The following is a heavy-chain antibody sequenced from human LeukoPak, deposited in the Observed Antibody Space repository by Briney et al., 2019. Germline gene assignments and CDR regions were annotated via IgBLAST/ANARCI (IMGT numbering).Heavy chain of an antibody. CDR3: ARDRSYYYDSSGYNY. CDR2: ISAYNGNT. J-gene: IGHJ4*02. Sequence: ASVKVSCKASGYTFTSYGISWVRQAPGQGLEWMGWISAYNGNTNYAQKLQGRVTMTTDTSTSTAYMELRSLRSDDTAVYYCARDRSYYYDSSGYNYWGQGTLVTVYS. V-gene: IGHV1-18*01. D-gene: IGHD3-22*01. CDR1: GYTFTSYG.